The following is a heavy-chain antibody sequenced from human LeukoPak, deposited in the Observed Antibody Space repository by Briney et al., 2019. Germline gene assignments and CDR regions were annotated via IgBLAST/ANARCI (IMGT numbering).Heavy chain of an antibody. CDR2: IYSGGST. CDR3: ASSQNYYDSSGEAFDI. V-gene: IGHV3-53*01. D-gene: IGHD3-22*01. Sequence: PGGSLRLSCAASGFTVSSNYMSWVRQAPGKGLEWVSVIYSGGSTYYADSVKGRFTISRDNSKNTLYLQMNSLRAEDTAVYYCASSQNYYDSSGEAFDIWGQETIDTVSS. CDR1: GFTVSSNY. J-gene: IGHJ3*02.